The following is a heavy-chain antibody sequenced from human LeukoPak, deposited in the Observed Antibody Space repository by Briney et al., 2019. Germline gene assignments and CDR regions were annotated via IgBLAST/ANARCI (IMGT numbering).Heavy chain of an antibody. D-gene: IGHD4-23*01. V-gene: IGHV3-23*01. CDR3: AKRSDYSSNSDYFDY. Sequence: GGSLRLSCAASGFTFSNYGLSWVRQAPGKGLEWVSAIGRDGGSTYYADSVKGRFTISRDNSQKTLFLQMNSLRAEDTAVYYCAKRSDYSSNSDYFDYWGQGTLVTVSS. CDR1: GFTFSNYG. J-gene: IGHJ4*02. CDR2: IGRDGGST.